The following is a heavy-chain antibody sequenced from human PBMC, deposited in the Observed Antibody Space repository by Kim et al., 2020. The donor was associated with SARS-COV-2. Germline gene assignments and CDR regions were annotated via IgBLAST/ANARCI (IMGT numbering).Heavy chain of an antibody. CDR3: ARGLRRIAAAGTGAD. J-gene: IGHJ4*02. Sequence: DSVKGRFTISRDNAKNSLYLQMNSLRAEDTAVYYCARGLRRIAAAGTGADWGQGTLVTVSS. V-gene: IGHV3-21*01. D-gene: IGHD6-13*01.